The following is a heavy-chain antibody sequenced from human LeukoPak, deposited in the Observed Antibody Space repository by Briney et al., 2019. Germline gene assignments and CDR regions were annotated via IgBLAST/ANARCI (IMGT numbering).Heavy chain of an antibody. Sequence: GGSLRLSCAASGFTFSNYGLSWVRQAPGKGLEWVSGITGSGGSTYYADSVKGRFTISRDNSKNTLYLQMNSLRAEDTAVYYCAKENRGYSYGYNFDYWGQGTLVTVSS. V-gene: IGHV3-23*01. CDR3: AKENRGYSYGYNFDY. J-gene: IGHJ4*02. CDR2: ITGSGGST. D-gene: IGHD5-18*01. CDR1: GFTFSNYG.